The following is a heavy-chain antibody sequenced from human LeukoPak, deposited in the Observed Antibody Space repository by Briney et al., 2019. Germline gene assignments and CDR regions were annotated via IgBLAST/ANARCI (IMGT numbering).Heavy chain of an antibody. CDR1: GFTFSSYG. CDR2: IHYDGTTI. J-gene: IGHJ4*02. V-gene: IGHV3-30*02. Sequence: GGSLRLSCSASGFTFSSYGMHWVRQAPGKGLEWVAFIHYDGTTICYADSVKGRFTISRDNSKNALYLQMNSLRAEDTAVYYCAKCLGGGDCYPVDWGQGTLVTVSS. D-gene: IGHD2-21*02. CDR3: AKCLGGGDCYPVD.